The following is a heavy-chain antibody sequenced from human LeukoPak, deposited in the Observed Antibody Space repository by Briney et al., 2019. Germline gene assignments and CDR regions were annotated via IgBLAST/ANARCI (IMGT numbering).Heavy chain of an antibody. J-gene: IGHJ5*02. CDR1: GYTFSTYG. D-gene: IGHD6-13*01. V-gene: IGHV1-18*01. Sequence: ASVKVSCKASGYTFSTYGINWVRQAPGQGLEWMGWISAYNGHTIYAQMFQGRVTLTTSTSTNTAYMELRSLRSDDTAVYYCARDQRFGIAAVDSWFDPWGQGTLVTVS. CDR3: ARDQRFGIAAVDSWFDP. CDR2: ISAYNGHT.